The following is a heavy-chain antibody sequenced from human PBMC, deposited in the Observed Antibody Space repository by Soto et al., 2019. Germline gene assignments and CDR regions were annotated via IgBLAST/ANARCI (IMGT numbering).Heavy chain of an antibody. Sequence: SETLSFTCTVSGGSISSSSYYWGWIRQPPGKGLEWIGSIYYSGSTYYNPSLKSRVTISVDTSKNQFSLKLSSVTAADTAVYYCARVVVVAATEGMDVWGQGTTVTVSS. V-gene: IGHV4-39*01. D-gene: IGHD2-15*01. CDR2: IYYSGST. CDR3: ARVVVVAATEGMDV. J-gene: IGHJ6*02. CDR1: GGSISSSSYY.